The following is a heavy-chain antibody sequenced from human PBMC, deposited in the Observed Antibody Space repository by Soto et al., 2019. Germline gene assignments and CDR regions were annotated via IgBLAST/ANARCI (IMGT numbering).Heavy chain of an antibody. CDR1: GYTFTSYA. V-gene: IGHV1-3*01. D-gene: IGHD3-16*02. J-gene: IGHJ4*02. CDR3: AREAYPDFFWGSYRPSAFDY. Sequence: GASVKVSCKASGYTFTSYAMHWVRQAPGQRLEWMGWINAGNGNTKYSQKFQGRVTITRDTSASTAYMELSSLRSEDTAVYYCAREAYPDFFWGSYRPSAFDYWGPATLVTVFS. CDR2: INAGNGNT.